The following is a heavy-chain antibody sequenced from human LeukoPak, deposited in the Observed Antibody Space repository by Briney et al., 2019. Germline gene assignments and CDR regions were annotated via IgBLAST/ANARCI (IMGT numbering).Heavy chain of an antibody. J-gene: IGHJ6*03. V-gene: IGHV3-7*01. Sequence: GGSLRLSCAASGFTFSSYWMSWVRQAPGKGLEWVANIKQDGSEKYYVDSVKGRLTISRDNAKNSLYLQMNSLRAEDTAVYYCARSWVRVPSPTYYYYYYMDVWGKGTTVTVSS. CDR1: GFTFSSYW. D-gene: IGHD1-1*01. CDR3: ARSWVRVPSPTYYYYYYMDV. CDR2: IKQDGSEK.